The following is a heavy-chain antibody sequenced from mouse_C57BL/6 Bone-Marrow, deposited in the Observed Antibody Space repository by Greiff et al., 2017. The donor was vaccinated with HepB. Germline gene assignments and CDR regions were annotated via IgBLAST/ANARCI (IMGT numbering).Heavy chain of an antibody. CDR2: IDPSDSET. Sequence: QVQLQQPGAELVRPGSSVKLSCKASGYTFTSYWMHWVKQRPIQGLEWIGNIDPSDSETHYNQKFKDKATLTVDKSSSTAYMQLSSLTSEDSAVYYCASRTAQATGAMDYWGQGTSVTVSS. V-gene: IGHV1-52*01. J-gene: IGHJ4*01. CDR1: GYTFTSYW. D-gene: IGHD3-2*02. CDR3: ASRTAQATGAMDY.